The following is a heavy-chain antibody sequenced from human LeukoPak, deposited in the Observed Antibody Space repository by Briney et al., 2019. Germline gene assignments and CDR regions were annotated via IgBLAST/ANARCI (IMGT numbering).Heavy chain of an antibody. CDR2: ISYDGSNK. Sequence: GGSLRLSCAASGFTFSNYAIHWVRQAPGKGLEWVAVISYDGSNKNYGDSVKGRFTISRDNSKNTLFLQMSSLRAEDTAVYYCARAYSSSWYDFWGQGTLVTVSS. CDR1: GFTFSNYA. CDR3: ARAYSSSWYDF. J-gene: IGHJ5*01. D-gene: IGHD6-13*01. V-gene: IGHV3-30*04.